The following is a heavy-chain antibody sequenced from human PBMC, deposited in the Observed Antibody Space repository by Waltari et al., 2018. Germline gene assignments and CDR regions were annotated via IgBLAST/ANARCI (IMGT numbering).Heavy chain of an antibody. J-gene: IGHJ4*02. Sequence: QVKLVQSGAEVKKPGASVKVSCKASGYTFTGYYMHWVRQAPGQGLEWMGRINPNSGGTNYAPKFQGRGTMPRDTSISTAYMERSRLGSDATAVYYCAREAVVAATRRETHANDYWGQGTLVTVSS. CDR2: INPNSGGT. D-gene: IGHD2-15*01. CDR1: GYTFTGYY. V-gene: IGHV1-2*06. CDR3: AREAVVAATRRETHANDY.